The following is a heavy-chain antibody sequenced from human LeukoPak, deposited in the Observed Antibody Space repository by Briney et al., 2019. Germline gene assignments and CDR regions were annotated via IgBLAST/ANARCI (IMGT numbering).Heavy chain of an antibody. CDR2: ISTYNGNT. D-gene: IGHD3-22*01. CDR1: GYTFTNYG. CDR3: ARDSLYYDSSRRAFDI. J-gene: IGHJ3*02. Sequence: ASVKVSCKASGYTFTNYGITWVRQAPGQGLEWMGWISTYNGNTNYAQKFQGRVTMTTDTSTSTAYMELRSLRSDDTAVYYCARDSLYYDSSRRAFDIWGQGTMVTVSS. V-gene: IGHV1-18*01.